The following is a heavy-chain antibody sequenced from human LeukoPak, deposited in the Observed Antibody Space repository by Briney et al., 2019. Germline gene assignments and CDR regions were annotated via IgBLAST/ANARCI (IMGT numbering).Heavy chain of an antibody. CDR1: GYTFTSYD. D-gene: IGHD3-22*01. CDR2: MNPNSGNT. J-gene: IGHJ4*02. Sequence: ASVKVSCKASGYTFTSYDINWVRQATGQGLEWMGWMNPNSGNTGYAQKFQGRVTITRNTSISTAYMELSSLRSEDTAVYYCARNYYYDSSGYYPTLDYWGQGTLVTVSS. CDR3: ARNYYYDSSGYYPTLDY. V-gene: IGHV1-8*03.